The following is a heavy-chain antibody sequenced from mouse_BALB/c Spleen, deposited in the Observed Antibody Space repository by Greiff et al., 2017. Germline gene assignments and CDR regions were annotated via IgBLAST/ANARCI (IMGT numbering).Heavy chain of an antibody. CDR3: ARHEAVYYFDY. CDR2: ISSGGSYT. V-gene: IGHV5-6*01. J-gene: IGHJ2*01. CDR1: GFTFSSYG. Sequence: VQLKESGGDLVKPGGSLKLSCAASGFTFSSYGMSWVRQTPDKRLEWVATISSGGSYTYYPDSVKGRFTISRDNAKNTLYLQMSSLKSEDTAMYYCARHEAVYYFDYWGQGTTLTVSS.